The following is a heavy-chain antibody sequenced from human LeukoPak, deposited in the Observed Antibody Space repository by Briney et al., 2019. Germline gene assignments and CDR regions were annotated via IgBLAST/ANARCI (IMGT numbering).Heavy chain of an antibody. Sequence: ASVKVSCKASGYTFTSYDINWVRQATGQGLEWMGWMNPNSGNTGYAQKFQGRVTMTRNTSISTAYMELSSLRSEDTAVYYCARVGTGVAVAGIGWFDPWGQGTLVTVSS. CDR3: ARVGTGVAVAGIGWFDP. J-gene: IGHJ5*02. CDR1: GYTFTSYD. D-gene: IGHD6-19*01. V-gene: IGHV1-8*01. CDR2: MNPNSGNT.